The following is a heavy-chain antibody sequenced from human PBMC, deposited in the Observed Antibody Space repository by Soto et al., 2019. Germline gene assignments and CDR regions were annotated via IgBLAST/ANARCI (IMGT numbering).Heavy chain of an antibody. CDR2: IWNDGKNK. D-gene: IGHD3-10*01. V-gene: IGHV3-33*01. Sequence: QVQLVESGGGVVQPGRSLRLSCAASGFTFKNYGMHWVRQGPGQGLEWVAVIWNDGKNKYYADSGQGRFTISSDNSKNTLYLELNSLRVEDTAVYNCARDPGRGEPPFDYWGQGTLVTVSS. J-gene: IGHJ4*02. CDR3: ARDPGRGEPPFDY. CDR1: GFTFKNYG.